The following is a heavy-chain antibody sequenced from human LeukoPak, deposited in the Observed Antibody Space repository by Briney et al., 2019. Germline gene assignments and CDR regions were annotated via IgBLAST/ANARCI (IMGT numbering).Heavy chain of an antibody. J-gene: IGHJ4*02. CDR2: IFYSGST. CDR3: ARPTGARPFDY. V-gene: IGHV4-59*01. Sequence: SETLSLTSTVSGDSNSSFYWGWIRQPPGKGLEWIGQIFYSGSTKYNPSPESRLTISIDTSKNQFFLQLSSVTAADTAVYYCARPTGARPFDYWGQGTLVTVSS. D-gene: IGHD6-6*01. CDR1: GDSNSSFY.